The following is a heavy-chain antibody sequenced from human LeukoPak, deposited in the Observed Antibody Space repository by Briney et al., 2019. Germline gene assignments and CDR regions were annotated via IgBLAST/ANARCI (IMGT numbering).Heavy chain of an antibody. CDR2: IKIKIDGATA. D-gene: IGHD3-10*01. V-gene: IGHV3-15*01. CDR1: GFTFSSYA. Sequence: GGSLRLSCAASGFTFSSYAMSWVRQAPGKGLEWAGRIKIKIDGATADYAAPAKGRFTISRDDSENTLYLQMNSLKSEDTAVYYCTTGGLGSRWGQGTLVTVSS. J-gene: IGHJ4*02. CDR3: TTGGLGSR.